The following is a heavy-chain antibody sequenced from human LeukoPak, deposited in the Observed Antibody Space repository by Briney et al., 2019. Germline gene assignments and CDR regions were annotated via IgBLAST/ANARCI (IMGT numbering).Heavy chain of an antibody. CDR2: ISGSGGST. Sequence: GGSLRLSCAASGFTFSNYGMSWVRQAPGKGLEWVSGISGSGGSTYYADSVKGRFTISRDNSKNTLYLQMSSLRAEDTAVYYCAKEYGYTYGEFDYWGQGTLVTVSS. CDR1: GFTFSNYG. CDR3: AKEYGYTYGEFDY. D-gene: IGHD5-18*01. J-gene: IGHJ4*02. V-gene: IGHV3-23*01.